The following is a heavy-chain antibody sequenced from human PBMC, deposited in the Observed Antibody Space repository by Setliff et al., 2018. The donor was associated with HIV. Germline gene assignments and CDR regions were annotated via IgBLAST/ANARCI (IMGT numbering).Heavy chain of an antibody. CDR1: GFSFSRYT. CDR2: ITSNLNY. D-gene: IGHD3-22*01. V-gene: IGHV3-21*01. CDR3: SKGDSFVFSYVYPDY. Sequence: PGGSLRLSCVASGFSFSRYTMMWVRQTPGKGLEWVSSITSNLNYKYADSVKGRFTIPRDNTKNSLYLQMNSLRAEDTAVYYCSKGDSFVFSYVYPDYWGPGTLVTVSS. J-gene: IGHJ4*02.